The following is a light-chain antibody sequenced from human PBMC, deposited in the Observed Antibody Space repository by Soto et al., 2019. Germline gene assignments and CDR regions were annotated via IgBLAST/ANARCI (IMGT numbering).Light chain of an antibody. Sequence: QAVVTQPPSASGTPGQRVTISCSGSSSNIGSNYVYWYQQVPGTAPKLLIYSNDQRPSGVPDRFSGSSSGTSASLAISGLRSEDEADCYCATWDDSLVFGGGTQLTVL. CDR2: SND. CDR3: ATWDDSLV. CDR1: SSNIGSNY. J-gene: IGLJ2*01. V-gene: IGLV1-47*02.